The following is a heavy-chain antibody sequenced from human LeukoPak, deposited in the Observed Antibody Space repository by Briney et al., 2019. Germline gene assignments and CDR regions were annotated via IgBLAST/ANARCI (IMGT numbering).Heavy chain of an antibody. CDR3: AKDPPYYYDSSGYGGGAFDI. J-gene: IGHJ3*02. V-gene: IGHV3-23*01. D-gene: IGHD3-22*01. Sequence: GGSLRLSCAASGFTFSSYAMSWVRQAPGKGLEWVSAISGSTGNTYYADSVKGRFTISRDNSKNTVYLHMNSLRAEDPAVYYCAKDPPYYYDSSGYGGGAFDIWGQGTMVTVSS. CDR1: GFTFSSYA. CDR2: ISGSTGNT.